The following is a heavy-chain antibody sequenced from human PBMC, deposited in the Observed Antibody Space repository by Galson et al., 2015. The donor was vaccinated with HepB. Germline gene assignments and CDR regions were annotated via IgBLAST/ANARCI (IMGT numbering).Heavy chain of an antibody. CDR3: ARDGEVVVITAGYYFDY. V-gene: IGHV3-33*01. Sequence: SLRLSCAASGFTFSNYGMHWVRQAPGKGLEWVAVIWYDGSNKYYADSVKGRFTISRDNSKNTLYLQMNSLRAEDTAVYYCARDGEVVVITAGYYFDYWGQGTLVTVSS. D-gene: IGHD3-22*01. CDR1: GFTFSNYG. J-gene: IGHJ4*02. CDR2: IWYDGSNK.